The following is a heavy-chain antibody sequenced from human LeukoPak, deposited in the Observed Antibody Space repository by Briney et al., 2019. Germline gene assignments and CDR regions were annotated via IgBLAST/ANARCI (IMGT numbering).Heavy chain of an antibody. D-gene: IGHD3-3*01. CDR3: AYDFWSGYEFDY. Sequence: VQPGRSLRLSCAASGFTFSSYAMHWVRQAPGKGLEWVAVISYDGSNKYYADSVKGRFTISRDNTKNTLYLQMNSLRAEDTAAYYCAYDFWSGYEFDYWGQGTLVTVSS. CDR1: GFTFSSYA. CDR2: ISYDGSNK. J-gene: IGHJ4*02. V-gene: IGHV3-30-3*01.